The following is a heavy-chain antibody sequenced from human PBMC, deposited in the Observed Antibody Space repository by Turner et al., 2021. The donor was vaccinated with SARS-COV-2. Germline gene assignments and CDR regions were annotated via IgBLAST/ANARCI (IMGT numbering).Heavy chain of an antibody. J-gene: IGHJ4*02. D-gene: IGHD6-19*01. CDR3: ARDLGSIAVAN. Sequence: EVQLVESGGGLVQPGGSLRLSCAASGFTFSSYSMNWVRRAPGKGLEWVSYISSSSSTIYYADSVKGRFTISRDNAKNSLYLKMNSLRAEDTAVYYCARDLGSIAVANWGQGTLVTVSS. CDR2: ISSSSSTI. V-gene: IGHV3-48*01. CDR1: GFTFSSYS.